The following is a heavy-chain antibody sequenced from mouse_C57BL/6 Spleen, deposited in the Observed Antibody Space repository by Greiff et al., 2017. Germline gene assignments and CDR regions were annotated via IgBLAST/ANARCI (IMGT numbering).Heavy chain of an antibody. CDR3: APSDGYYVGFAY. CDR2: IHPNSGST. D-gene: IGHD2-3*01. Sequence: QVQLQQPGAELVKPGASVKLSCKASGYTFTSYWMHWVKQRPGQGLEWIGMIHPNSGSTNYNEKFKSKATLTVDKSSSTAYMQLSSLTSEDSAVYYCAPSDGYYVGFAYWGQGTLVTVSA. J-gene: IGHJ3*01. V-gene: IGHV1-64*01. CDR1: GYTFTSYW.